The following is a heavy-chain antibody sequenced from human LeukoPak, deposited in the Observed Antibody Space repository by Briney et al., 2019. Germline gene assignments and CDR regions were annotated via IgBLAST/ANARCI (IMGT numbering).Heavy chain of an antibody. V-gene: IGHV3-23*01. Sequence: GGSLRLSCTASRFTFSSYAMSWVRQAPGKGLEWVSAISGSGGGETTYYADSAKGRFTISRDNSQNTLYLQMNSLRAEDTAVYYCARDYADYVGYFFFDYWGQGTLVTVSS. D-gene: IGHD4-17*01. J-gene: IGHJ4*02. CDR2: ISGSGGGETT. CDR1: RFTFSSYA. CDR3: ARDYADYVGYFFFDY.